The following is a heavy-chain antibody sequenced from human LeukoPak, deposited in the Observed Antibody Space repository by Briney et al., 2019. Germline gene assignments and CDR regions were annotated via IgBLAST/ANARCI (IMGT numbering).Heavy chain of an antibody. J-gene: IGHJ4*02. CDR2: IHNSGTT. D-gene: IGHD3-10*01. Sequence: SETLSLTCAVSGGPFSGYFWSWIRQSSGKGLEWIGEIHNSGTTNYNPSLNSRVTISEDTSKNQFYLNLSSVTAADTAVYYCARRYYYNLGSFPFDFWGQGTLVTVSS. V-gene: IGHV4-34*01. CDR3: ARRYYYNLGSFPFDF. CDR1: GGPFSGYF.